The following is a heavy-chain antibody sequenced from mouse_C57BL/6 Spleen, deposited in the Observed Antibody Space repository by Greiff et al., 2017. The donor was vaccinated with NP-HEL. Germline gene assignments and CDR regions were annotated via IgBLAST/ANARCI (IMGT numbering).Heavy chain of an antibody. V-gene: IGHV1-82*01. CDR3: ARSGGPITTVVAPFAY. CDR1: GYAFSSSW. CDR2: IYPGDGDT. Sequence: QVQLQQSGPELVKPGASVKISCKASGYAFSSSWMNWVKQRPGKGLEWIGRIYPGDGDTNYNGKFKGKATLTADKSSSTAYMQLSSLTSEDSAVYFCARSGGPITTVVAPFAYWGQGTLVTVSA. J-gene: IGHJ3*01. D-gene: IGHD1-1*01.